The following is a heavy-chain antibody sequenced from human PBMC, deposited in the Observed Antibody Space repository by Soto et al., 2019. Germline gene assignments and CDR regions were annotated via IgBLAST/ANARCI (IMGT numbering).Heavy chain of an antibody. CDR1: GFTFSSYG. V-gene: IGHV3-30*18. CDR2: ISYDGSNK. CDR3: AKPWSGYDAFDI. D-gene: IGHD3-3*01. J-gene: IGHJ3*02. Sequence: QVQLVESGGGVVQPGRSLRLSCAASGFTFSSYGMHWVRQAPGKGLEWVAVISYDGSNKYYADSVKGRFTISRDNSKNTLYLQMNSLRAEDTAVYYCAKPWSGYDAFDIWGQGTMVTVSS.